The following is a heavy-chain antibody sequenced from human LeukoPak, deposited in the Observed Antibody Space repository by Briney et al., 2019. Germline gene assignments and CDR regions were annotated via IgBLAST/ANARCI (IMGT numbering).Heavy chain of an antibody. CDR3: ARAVERRITMVRGVVRFDY. CDR2: IYHSGST. D-gene: IGHD3-10*01. J-gene: IGHJ4*02. Sequence: LETLSLTCTVSGYSISSGYYWGWIRQPPGKGLEWIGSIYHSGSTYYNPSLKSRVTISVDTSKNQFSLKLSSVTAADTAVYYCARAVERRITMVRGVVRFDYWGQGTLVTVSS. V-gene: IGHV4-38-2*02. CDR1: GYSISSGYY.